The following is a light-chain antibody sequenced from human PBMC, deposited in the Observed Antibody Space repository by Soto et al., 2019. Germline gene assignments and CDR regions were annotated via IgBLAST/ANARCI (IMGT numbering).Light chain of an antibody. CDR1: SSDVGDYNY. CDR2: DVT. Sequence: QSALTQPASVSGSPGQSITISCTGTSSDVGDYNYVSWYQQHPGKAPKLMIYDVTNRPSGVSNRFSGSKSGNAASLTISGLQPEDEAHYYCSSYTSSTTLVVFGGGTQLTVL. V-gene: IGLV2-14*01. CDR3: SSYTSSTTLVV. J-gene: IGLJ2*01.